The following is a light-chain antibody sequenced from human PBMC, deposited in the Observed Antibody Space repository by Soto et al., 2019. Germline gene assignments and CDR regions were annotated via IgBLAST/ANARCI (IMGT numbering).Light chain of an antibody. CDR1: QSVLYSSNNKNY. V-gene: IGKV4-1*01. J-gene: IGKJ4*01. CDR3: QQYYSTPPT. Sequence: DSVRTQSPASLAVSLGTRATSNCKSSQSVLYSSNNKNYLAWYQQKPGQPPKLLIYWASTRESGVPDRFSGSGSGTDFTLTISSLQAEDVAVYYCQQYYSTPPTFGGGAKVDIK. CDR2: WAS.